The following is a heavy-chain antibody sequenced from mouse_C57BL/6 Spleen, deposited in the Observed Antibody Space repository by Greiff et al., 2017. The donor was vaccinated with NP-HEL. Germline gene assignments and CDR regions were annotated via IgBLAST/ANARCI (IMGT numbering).Heavy chain of an antibody. CDR3: ARWGENYGSRYGYAMDY. CDR1: GYTFTSYW. D-gene: IGHD1-1*01. V-gene: IGHV1-52*01. Sequence: VQLQQPGAELVRPGSSVKLSCKASGYTFTSYWMPWVKQRPIQGLEWIGNIYPSDSETHYNQKFKDKATLTVDKSSSTAYMQLSSLTSEDSAVYYCARWGENYGSRYGYAMDYWGQGTSVTVSS. J-gene: IGHJ4*01. CDR2: IYPSDSET.